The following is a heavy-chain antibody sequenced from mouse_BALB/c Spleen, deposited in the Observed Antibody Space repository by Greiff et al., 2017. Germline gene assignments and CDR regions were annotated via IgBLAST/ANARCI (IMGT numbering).Heavy chain of an antibody. J-gene: IGHJ4*01. D-gene: IGHD1-1*01. V-gene: IGHV1-14*01. CDR1: GYTFTSYV. CDR3: ARRGYYGSRNYYAMDY. Sequence: EVKLQESGPELVKPGASVKMSCKASGYTFTSYVMHWVKQKPGQGLEWIGYINPYNDGTKYNEKFKGKATLTSDKSSSTAYMELSSLTSEDSAVYYCARRGYYGSRNYYAMDYWGQGTSVTVSS. CDR2: INPYNDGT.